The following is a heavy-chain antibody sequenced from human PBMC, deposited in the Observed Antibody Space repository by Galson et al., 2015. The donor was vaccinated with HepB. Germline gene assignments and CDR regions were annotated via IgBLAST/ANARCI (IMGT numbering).Heavy chain of an antibody. V-gene: IGHV1-46*01. CDR1: GYTFTSYY. J-gene: IGHJ4*02. D-gene: IGHD6-6*01. CDR3: ASSPEYSSSPNDY. CDR2: ISPSGGSA. Sequence: SVKVSCKASGYTFTSYYMHWVRQAPGQGLEWMGIISPSGGSASCAQKFQGRVTMTRDTSTSTVYMELSSLRSEDTAVYYCASSPEYSSSPNDYWGQGTLVTVSS.